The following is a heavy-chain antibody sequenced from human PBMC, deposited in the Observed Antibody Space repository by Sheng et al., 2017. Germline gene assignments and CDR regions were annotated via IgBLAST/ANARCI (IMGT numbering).Heavy chain of an antibody. CDR3: ARGLQLRYFDWLQPFDY. D-gene: IGHD3-9*01. J-gene: IGHJ4*02. V-gene: IGHV4-34*01. CDR1: GGSFSGYY. CDR2: INHSGST. Sequence: QVQLQQWGAGLLKPSETLSLTCAVYGGSFSGYYWSWIRQPPGKGLEWIGEINHSGSTNYNPSLKSRVTISVDTSKNQFSLKLSSVTAADTAMYYCARGLQLRYFDWLQPFDYWGQGTLVTVSS.